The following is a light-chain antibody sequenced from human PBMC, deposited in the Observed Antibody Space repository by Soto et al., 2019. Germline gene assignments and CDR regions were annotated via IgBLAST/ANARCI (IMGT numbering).Light chain of an antibody. J-gene: IGLJ2*01. CDR3: CSYAGSSTLV. V-gene: IGLV2-23*02. Sequence: QSELTQPASVSGSPGQSITISCTGTSSDVGSYNLVSWYQQHPGKAPKLMIYEVSKRPSGVSNRFSGSKSGNTASLTISGLQAEDEADYYCCSYAGSSTLVFGGGTQLTVL. CDR1: SSDVGSYNL. CDR2: EVS.